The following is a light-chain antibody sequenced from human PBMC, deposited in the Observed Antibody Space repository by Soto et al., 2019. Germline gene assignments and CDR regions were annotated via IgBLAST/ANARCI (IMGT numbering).Light chain of an antibody. CDR1: QSLVYSDGNIY. CDR3: MQGTHWPT. Sequence: DVVMTQSPLSLPVTLGQPASISCRSSQSLVYSDGNIYLSWFHQKTGQSPRRLIYKVSNRESGVPDRFSGSRSGTEFTLRISTGEAEDLGVYYCMQGTHWPTFGQGTKVDIK. J-gene: IGKJ1*01. CDR2: KVS. V-gene: IGKV2-30*01.